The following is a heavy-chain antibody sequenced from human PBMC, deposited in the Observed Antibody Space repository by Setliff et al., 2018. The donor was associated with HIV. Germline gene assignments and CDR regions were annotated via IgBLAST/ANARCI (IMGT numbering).Heavy chain of an antibody. V-gene: IGHV4-34*01. D-gene: IGHD3-22*01. CDR3: ASGRDVIRATYYSYFYMDV. Sequence: SETLSLTCAVYGETFNDYFWTWIRQSPGKGXEWIGELNHSGDINQNPSLKSGFTLSGDTSKNQFSLRLTSVPAADTAGQSRASGRDVIRATYYSYFYMDVWSRGAAVTVSS. CDR2: LNHSGDI. J-gene: IGHJ6*04. CDR1: GETFNDYF.